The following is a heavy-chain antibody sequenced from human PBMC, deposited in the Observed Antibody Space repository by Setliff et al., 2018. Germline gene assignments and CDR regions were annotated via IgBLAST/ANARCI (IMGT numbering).Heavy chain of an antibody. Sequence: SETLSFTCAVYGGSFSGYYWSWIRQPPGKGLEWIGEINHSGSTNYNPSLKSRVTISVDTSKNQFSLKLSSVTAADTAVYYCARGKNGSRQLVVLGWFDPWGQGTLVTVSS. CDR3: ARGKNGSRQLVVLGWFDP. J-gene: IGHJ5*02. D-gene: IGHD3-22*01. CDR1: GGSFSGYY. V-gene: IGHV4-34*01. CDR2: INHSGST.